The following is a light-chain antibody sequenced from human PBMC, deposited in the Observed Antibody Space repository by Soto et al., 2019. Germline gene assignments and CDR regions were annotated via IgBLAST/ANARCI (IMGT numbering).Light chain of an antibody. Sequence: QSALTQPASVSGSPGRSITISCTGASSDVGSYYLVSWYQQYPGKAPKLMIYEGSKRPSGVPGRFSGSKSANTASLTISGLQAEDEADYYCCSYAGSTTWVFGGGTQLTVL. V-gene: IGLV2-23*01. CDR1: SSDVGSYYL. J-gene: IGLJ3*02. CDR2: EGS. CDR3: CSYAGSTTWV.